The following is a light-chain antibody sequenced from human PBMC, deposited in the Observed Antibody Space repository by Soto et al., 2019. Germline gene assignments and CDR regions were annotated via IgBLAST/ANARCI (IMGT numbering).Light chain of an antibody. V-gene: IGKV1-39*01. CDR3: QQSYSTTWT. J-gene: IGKJ1*01. Sequence: DIQMTQSPSSLSASLGDRVTSTCQASQGISTYLNWYQQKPGKATKLLIYAASSLQSGVPSRFSGSGSETDFTLTISSLQPEDFATYSCQQSYSTTWTFAQGTKVDIK. CDR2: AAS. CDR1: QGISTY.